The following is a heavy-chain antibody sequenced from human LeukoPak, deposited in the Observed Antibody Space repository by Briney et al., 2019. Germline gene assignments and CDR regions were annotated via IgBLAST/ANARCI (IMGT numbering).Heavy chain of an antibody. CDR3: ARPTPGYYASGSYQF. D-gene: IGHD3-10*01. CDR2: ISPYNGNT. CDR1: GYTFTSYG. Sequence: ASVKVSCKASGYTFTSYGISWVRQAPGQGLEWMGWISPYNGNTNYVQKFQGRVTMTTDTSTSTAYMELRSLRSDDTAVYYCARPTPGYYASGSYQFWGQGTLVTVSS. J-gene: IGHJ4*02. V-gene: IGHV1-18*04.